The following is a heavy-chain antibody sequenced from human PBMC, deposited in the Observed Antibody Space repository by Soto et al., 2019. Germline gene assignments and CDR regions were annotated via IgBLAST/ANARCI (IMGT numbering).Heavy chain of an antibody. V-gene: IGHV1-69*13. CDR1: GGTFSSYA. D-gene: IGHD6-6*01. CDR3: ARDNRSGPYSSSNLYYYYGMDV. J-gene: IGHJ6*02. CDR2: IIPIFGTA. Sequence: ASVKVSCKASGGTFSSYAISWVRQAPGQGLEWMGGIIPIFGTANYAQKFQGRVTITADESTSTAYIELSSLRSEDTAVYYCARDNRSGPYSSSNLYYYYGMDVWGQGTTVTVSS.